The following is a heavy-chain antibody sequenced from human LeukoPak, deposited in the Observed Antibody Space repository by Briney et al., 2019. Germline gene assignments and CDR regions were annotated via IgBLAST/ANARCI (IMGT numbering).Heavy chain of an antibody. J-gene: IGHJ4*02. V-gene: IGHV3-30*04. CDR3: AKSLTIFGPFDY. CDR1: GFTFSSYA. Sequence: GGSLRLSCAASGFTFSSYAMHWVRQAPGKGLEWVAVISYDGSDKYYADSVKGRFTISRDNAKNSLYLQMNSLRAEDTALYYCAKSLTIFGPFDYWGQGTLVTVSS. CDR2: ISYDGSDK. D-gene: IGHD3-3*01.